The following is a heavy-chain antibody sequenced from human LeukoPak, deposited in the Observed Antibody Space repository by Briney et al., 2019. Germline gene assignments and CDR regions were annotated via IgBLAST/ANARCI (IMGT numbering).Heavy chain of an antibody. CDR3: ASAWFTMVRGVPGGPAEDYYYGMDV. V-gene: IGHV1-2*02. CDR2: INPNSGGT. CDR1: GYTFTGYY. J-gene: IGHJ6*02. Sequence: GASVKVSCKASGYTFTGYYMHWVRQAPGQGLEWMGWINPNSGGTNYAQKFQGRVTMTRDTSISTAYMELSRLRSDDTAVYYCASAWFTMVRGVPGGPAEDYYYGMDVWGQGTTVTVSS. D-gene: IGHD3-10*01.